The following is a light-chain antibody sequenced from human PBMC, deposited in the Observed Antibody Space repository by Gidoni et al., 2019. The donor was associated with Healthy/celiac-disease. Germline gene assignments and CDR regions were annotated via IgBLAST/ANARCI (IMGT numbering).Light chain of an antibody. V-gene: IGKV3-11*01. CDR1: QSFSSY. CDR2: DAS. CDR3: QQRSNWPL. Sequence: IVLTQSPATLSLSPGERATLSCRASQSFSSYLAWYQQKPGQAPRLLIYDASNRATGIPARFSGSGSGTDFTLTISSLEPEDFAVYYCQQRSNWPLFGGGTKVEIK. J-gene: IGKJ4*01.